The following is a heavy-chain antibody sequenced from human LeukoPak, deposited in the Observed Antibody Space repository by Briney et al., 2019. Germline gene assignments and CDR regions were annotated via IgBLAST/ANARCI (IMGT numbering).Heavy chain of an antibody. Sequence: PSETLSLTCTVSGGSISSYYWSWIRQPPGKGLGWIGYIYYSGSTNYNPSLKSRVTISVDTSKNQFSLKLSSVTAADTAVYYCARVGGSVSSYYYYYGMDVWGQGTTVTVSS. CDR1: GGSISSYY. CDR3: ARVGGSVSSYYYYYGMDV. D-gene: IGHD3-10*01. J-gene: IGHJ6*02. CDR2: IYYSGST. V-gene: IGHV4-59*01.